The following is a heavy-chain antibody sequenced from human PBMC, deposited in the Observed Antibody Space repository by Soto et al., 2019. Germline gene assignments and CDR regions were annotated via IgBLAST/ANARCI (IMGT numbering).Heavy chain of an antibody. Sequence: PSETLSLTCSFSGDSVTSHYLTWIRQSPEKGLEWIGYMHYTGFSHYNPSLKSRVSISVDTSKNRVSLKLNSVTAADTAVYYCARALFTFTYGGQYVFDVWGQGTEVTVSS. D-gene: IGHD3-16*01. V-gene: IGHV4-59*02. CDR2: MHYTGFS. CDR3: ARALFTFTYGGQYVFDV. J-gene: IGHJ3*01. CDR1: GDSVTSHY.